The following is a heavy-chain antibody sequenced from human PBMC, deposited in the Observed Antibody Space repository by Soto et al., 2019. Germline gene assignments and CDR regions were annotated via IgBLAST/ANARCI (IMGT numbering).Heavy chain of an antibody. D-gene: IGHD3-3*01. J-gene: IGHJ5*02. V-gene: IGHV1-69*13. CDR3: ARGTITIFGVVSYNWFDP. Sequence: SVKVSCKASGGTFSSYAISWVRQAPGQGLEWMGGIIPIFGTANYAQKFQGRVMITADESTSTAYMELSSLRSEDTAVYYCARGTITIFGVVSYNWFDPWGQGTLVTVSS. CDR2: IIPIFGTA. CDR1: GGTFSSYA.